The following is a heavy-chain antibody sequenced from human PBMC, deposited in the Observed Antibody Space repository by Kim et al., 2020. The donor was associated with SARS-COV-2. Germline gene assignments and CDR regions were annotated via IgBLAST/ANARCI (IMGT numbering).Heavy chain of an antibody. Sequence: GGSLRLSCAASGFTFSSYSMNWVRQAPGKGLEWVSSISSSGYIYYADSVKGRFTISRDNAKNSLYLQMNSLRAEDTAVYYCARDRSRVGATPSYWGQGTLVTVSS. CDR3: ARDRSRVGATPSY. V-gene: IGHV3-21*01. CDR1: GFTFSSYS. CDR2: ISSSGYI. J-gene: IGHJ4*02. D-gene: IGHD1-26*01.